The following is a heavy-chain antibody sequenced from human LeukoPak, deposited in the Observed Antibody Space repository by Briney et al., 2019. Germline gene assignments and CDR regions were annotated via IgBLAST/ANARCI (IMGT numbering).Heavy chain of an antibody. CDR3: ARDYCSSTSCHAAKNWFDP. V-gene: IGHV4-59*01. J-gene: IGHJ5*02. CDR2: IYFSGST. Sequence: PSETLSLTCTVSGGSISSYYWSWIRQPPGNGLEWIGSIYFSGSTNYNPSLKSRVTISVDTSKKQFSLKLISLTAADTAKYYCARDYCSSTSCHAAKNWFDPWGQGTLVTVSS. D-gene: IGHD2-2*01. CDR1: GGSISSYY.